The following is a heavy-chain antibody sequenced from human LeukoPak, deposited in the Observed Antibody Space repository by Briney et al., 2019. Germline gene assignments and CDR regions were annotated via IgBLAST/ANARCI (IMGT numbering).Heavy chain of an antibody. J-gene: IGHJ4*02. V-gene: IGHV3-20*04. D-gene: IGHD6-19*01. CDR1: GITFSSYA. CDR2: INWNGGST. CDR3: ARDAPYSSGWYGDGFDY. Sequence: GGSLRLSCAASGITFSSYAMSWVRQVPGKGLEWVSGINWNGGSTGYADSVKGRFTISRDNAKNSLYLQMNSLRAEDTALYYCARDAPYSSGWYGDGFDYWGQGTLVTVSS.